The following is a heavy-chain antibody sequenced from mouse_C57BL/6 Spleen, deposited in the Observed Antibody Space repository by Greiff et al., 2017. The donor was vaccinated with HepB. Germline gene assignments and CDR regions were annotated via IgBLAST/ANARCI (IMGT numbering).Heavy chain of an antibody. J-gene: IGHJ3*01. V-gene: IGHV1-81*01. CDR1: GYTFTSYG. D-gene: IGHD4-1*01. CDR2: IYPRSGHT. CDR3: ARSVNWDGAY. Sequence: QVQLKQSGAELARPGASVKLSCKASGYTFTSYGISWVKQRTGQGLEWIGEIYPRSGHTYYNEKFKGQSTLTADKSSSKAYMELRSLTSEDSAVYFCARSVNWDGAYWGQGTLVTVSA.